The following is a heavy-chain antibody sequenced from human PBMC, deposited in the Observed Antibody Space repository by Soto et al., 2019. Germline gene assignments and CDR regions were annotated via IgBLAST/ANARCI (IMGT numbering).Heavy chain of an antibody. Sequence: GGSLRLSCAASGFTFSSYAMHWVRQAPGKGLEWVAVISYDGSNKYYADSVKGRFTISRDNSKNTLYLQMNSLRAEDTAVYYCARGTLRFLEWSSYVDYWGQGTLVTVSS. V-gene: IGHV3-30-3*01. J-gene: IGHJ4*02. D-gene: IGHD3-3*01. CDR2: ISYDGSNK. CDR1: GFTFSSYA. CDR3: ARGTLRFLEWSSYVDY.